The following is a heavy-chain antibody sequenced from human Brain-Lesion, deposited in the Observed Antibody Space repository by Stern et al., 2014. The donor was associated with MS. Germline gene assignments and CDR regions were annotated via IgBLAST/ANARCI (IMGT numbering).Heavy chain of an antibody. CDR1: GGSVSSTSYA. CDR2: IYYSGNT. D-gene: IGHD2-15*01. J-gene: IGHJ5*02. V-gene: IGHV4-39*01. Sequence: VQLVESGPGLVKPSETLSLTCTVAGGSVSSTSYAWAWIRQPPGKGLEWIGTIYYSGNTYYRPSLKSRLTISLDTSKNPFSLPLRSVTAADTAVYYCAGEEDIRYCSGGSCTGNWFDPWGQGTLVTVSS. CDR3: AGEEDIRYCSGGSCTGNWFDP.